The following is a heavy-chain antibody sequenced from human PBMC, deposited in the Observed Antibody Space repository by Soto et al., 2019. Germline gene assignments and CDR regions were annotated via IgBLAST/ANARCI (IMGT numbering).Heavy chain of an antibody. Sequence: QVQLVQSGAEVKKPGSSVKVSCKASGGTFSSYTINWVRQAPGQGLEWMGIVIPILNTANYAQKFQGRVTMTADMSTSTAYMELSSLRSDDTAVYYCATCTSGSKGGLIWFDPWGQGTLVTVSS. J-gene: IGHJ5*02. D-gene: IGHD2-2*01. V-gene: IGHV1-69*08. CDR1: GGTFSSYT. CDR3: ATCTSGSKGGLIWFDP. CDR2: VIPILNTA.